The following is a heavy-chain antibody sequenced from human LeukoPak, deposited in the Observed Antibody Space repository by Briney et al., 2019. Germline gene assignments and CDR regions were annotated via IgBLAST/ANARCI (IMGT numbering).Heavy chain of an antibody. J-gene: IGHJ4*02. D-gene: IGHD3-22*01. Sequence: PGGSLRLSCAASGFIFSTYAMHWVRQTPGKGLEWVAVISKDGSNNDYADSVKGRFTISRDNSKNTLYLQMNSLRADDTAVYYCARGGGWSWLYRGYYFDYWGQGTLVTVSS. CDR3: ARGGGWSWLYRGYYFDY. CDR1: GFIFSTYA. V-gene: IGHV3-30*04. CDR2: ISKDGSNN.